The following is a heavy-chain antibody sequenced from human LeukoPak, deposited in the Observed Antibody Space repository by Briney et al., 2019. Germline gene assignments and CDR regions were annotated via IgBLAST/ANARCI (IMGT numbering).Heavy chain of an antibody. CDR1: GGTFSSYA. CDR2: IIPILGIA. D-gene: IGHD1-20*01. J-gene: IGHJ5*02. CDR3: ARSPHRITGTSYLYNWFDP. V-gene: IGHV1-69*04. Sequence: GASVKVSCKASGGTFSSYAISWVRQAPGQGLEWMGRIIPILGIANYAQKFQGRVTITADESTSTAYMELSSLRSEDTAVYYCARSPHRITGTSYLYNWFDPWGQGTLVTVSS.